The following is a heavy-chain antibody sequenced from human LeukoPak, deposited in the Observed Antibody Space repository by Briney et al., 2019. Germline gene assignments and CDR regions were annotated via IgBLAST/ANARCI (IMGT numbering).Heavy chain of an antibody. D-gene: IGHD3-3*01. CDR1: GYSISSGYY. V-gene: IGHV4-38-2*02. Sequence: SETLSLTCTVSGYSISSGYYWGWIRQPPGKGLEWIGSIYHSGSTYYNPSLKSRVTISVDTSKNQFSLKLSSVTAADTAVYYCARQMGDFWSGYHCFDYWGQGTLVTVSS. CDR3: ARQMGDFWSGYHCFDY. J-gene: IGHJ4*02. CDR2: IYHSGST.